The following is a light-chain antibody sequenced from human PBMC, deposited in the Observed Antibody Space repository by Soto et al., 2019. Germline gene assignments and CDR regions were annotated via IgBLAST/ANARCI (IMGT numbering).Light chain of an antibody. V-gene: IGKV1-9*01. CDR2: AAS. CDR3: QQVNSFPRA. J-gene: IGKJ1*01. CDR1: RDISSF. Sequence: QLTQSTSSLSASVGDRVTITCRASRDISSFLAWYQQRPGKAPKLLIYAASTLESGVPSRFSGSGSGTDFTLTISSLQPEDFATYYCQQVNSFPRAFGQGTKV.